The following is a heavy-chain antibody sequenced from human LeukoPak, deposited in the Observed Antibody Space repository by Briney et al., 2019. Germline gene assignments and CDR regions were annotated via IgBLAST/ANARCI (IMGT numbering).Heavy chain of an antibody. D-gene: IGHD2-15*01. CDR2: IYSVGST. J-gene: IGHJ4*02. CDR1: GFTVSSNY. Sequence: GGSLRLSCAASGFTVSSNYMSWVRQAPGKGLEWVSVIYSVGSTYYADSVKGRFTISRDNSKNTLYLQMSSLRAEDTAVYYCARSHMSRGGGSCYIDYWGQGTLVTVSS. V-gene: IGHV3-53*01. CDR3: ARSHMSRGGGSCYIDY.